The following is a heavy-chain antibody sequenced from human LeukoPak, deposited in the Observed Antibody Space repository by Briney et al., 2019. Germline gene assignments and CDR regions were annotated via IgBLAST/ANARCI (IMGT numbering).Heavy chain of an antibody. V-gene: IGHV3-64D*06. CDR1: GFTFSSYA. D-gene: IGHD6-13*01. CDR2: ISSNGGST. J-gene: IGHJ6*04. Sequence: GGSLRLSCPASGFTFSSYAMHWVRQAPGKGLEYVSGISSNGGSTYYADSVKGRFTISRDNSKNTLYLQMSSLRAEDTAVYYCVKDQGCSSSWSYAMDVWGKGTTVIVSS. CDR3: VKDQGCSSSWSYAMDV.